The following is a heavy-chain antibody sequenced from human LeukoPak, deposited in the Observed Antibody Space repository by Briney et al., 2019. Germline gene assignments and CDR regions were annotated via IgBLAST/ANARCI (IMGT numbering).Heavy chain of an antibody. V-gene: IGHV4-59*01. CDR1: GGPISSYY. D-gene: IGHD2-8*01. CDR2: IYYSGST. Sequence: SETLSLTCTVSGGPISSYYWSWTRQPQGKGLEWIGYIYYSGSTNYNPSLKSRVTISVDTSKNQFSLKLSSVTAADTAVYYCARLKWYYFDYWGQGTLVTVSS. CDR3: ARLKWYYFDY. J-gene: IGHJ4*02.